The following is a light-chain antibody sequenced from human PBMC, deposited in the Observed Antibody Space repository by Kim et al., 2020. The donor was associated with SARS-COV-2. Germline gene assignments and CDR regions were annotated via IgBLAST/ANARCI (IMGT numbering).Light chain of an antibody. Sequence: GKTVILSCPRSSGSIASDFVQWFHLLPGSSPTTVIYEDHKRPSGVPDRFSGSVDTSSNSASLTISGLRAEDEAVYYCQSYDDNSWVFGGGTKLTVL. V-gene: IGLV6-57*01. CDR1: SGSIASDF. CDR3: QSYDDNSWV. J-gene: IGLJ3*02. CDR2: EDH.